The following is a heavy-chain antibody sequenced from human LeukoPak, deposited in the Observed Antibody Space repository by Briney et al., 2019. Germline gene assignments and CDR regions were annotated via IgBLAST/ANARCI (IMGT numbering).Heavy chain of an antibody. D-gene: IGHD2-2*01. V-gene: IGHV4-31*03. CDR1: GGSISSGGYY. CDR2: IYYSVST. CDR3: ARWAVVVPAAPRPDYYYYMDV. J-gene: IGHJ6*03. Sequence: SETLSLTCTLSGGSISSGGYYWSWIRQHPGKGLEWIGYIYYSVSTYYNPALKSRVTISVDTSKNQFSLKLSSVTAADTAVYYCARWAVVVPAAPRPDYYYYMDVWGKGTTVTVSS.